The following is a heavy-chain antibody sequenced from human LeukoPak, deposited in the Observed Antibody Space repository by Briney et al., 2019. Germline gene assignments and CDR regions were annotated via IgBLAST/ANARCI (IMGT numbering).Heavy chain of an antibody. CDR2: IKSKTDGGTT. D-gene: IGHD5-18*01. J-gene: IGHJ4*02. Sequence: PGGSLRLPCAASGFTFSNAWMSWVRQAPGKGLEWVGRIKSKTDGGTTDYAAPVKGRFTISRDDSKNTLYLQMNSLKTEDTAVYYCTTDDAWIQLWLDYWGQGTLVTVSS. CDR3: TTDDAWIQLWLDY. CDR1: GFTFSNAW. V-gene: IGHV3-15*01.